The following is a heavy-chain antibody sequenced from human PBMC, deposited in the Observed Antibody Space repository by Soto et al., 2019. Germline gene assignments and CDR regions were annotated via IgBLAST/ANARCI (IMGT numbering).Heavy chain of an antibody. Sequence: QVQLEHLGEDVVQPGSSLRFSGGATGFTFSPFLMNGLRRPQGKGLEGVAVISYDGGNKDYAASVKGRFTISRDISKNTLCLPMNSLRVEDTAVYYCERGYYYDTPGYYAPKWGQGTLVTVSS. V-gene: IGHV3-30*04. CDR1: GFTFSPFL. CDR3: ERGYYYDTPGYYAPK. CDR2: ISYDGGNK. J-gene: IGHJ4*02. D-gene: IGHD3-22*01.